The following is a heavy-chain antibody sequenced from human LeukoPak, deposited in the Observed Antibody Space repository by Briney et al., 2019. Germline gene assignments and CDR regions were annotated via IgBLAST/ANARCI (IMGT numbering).Heavy chain of an antibody. CDR1: GFTFSSYE. D-gene: IGHD1-26*01. Sequence: GGSLRLSCAASGFTFSSYEMNWVRQAPGKGLEWVSYISSSGSTIYYADSVKGRFTISRDNAKNSLYLQMNSLRAEDTAVYYCARVGARSFDYWGQGTLVPVSS. CDR3: ARVGARSFDY. V-gene: IGHV3-48*03. CDR2: ISSSGSTI. J-gene: IGHJ4*02.